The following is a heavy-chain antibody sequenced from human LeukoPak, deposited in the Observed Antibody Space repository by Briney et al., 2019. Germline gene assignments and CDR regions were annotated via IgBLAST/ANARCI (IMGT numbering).Heavy chain of an antibody. CDR1: GGSISSYY. D-gene: IGHD5-12*01. CDR3: ARGWGGSANAFDI. Sequence: SETLSLTCTVSGGSISSYYWSWIRQPPGKGLEWIGYIYYSGSTNYNPSLKSRVTISVDTSKNQFSLKLSSVTAADTAVYYCARGWGGSANAFDIWGQGTMVTVSS. CDR2: IYYSGST. J-gene: IGHJ3*02. V-gene: IGHV4-59*01.